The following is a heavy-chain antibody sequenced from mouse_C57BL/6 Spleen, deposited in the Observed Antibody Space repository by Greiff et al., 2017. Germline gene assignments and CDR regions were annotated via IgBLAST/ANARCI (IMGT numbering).Heavy chain of an antibody. CDR2: IYPGDGDT. Sequence: QVQLKQSGPELVKPGASVKISCKASGYAFSSSWMNWVKQRPGKGLEWIGRIYPGDGDTNYNGKFKGKATLTADKSSSTAYMQLSSLTSEDSAVYFCARSDYDCDDYWGQGTTLTVSS. V-gene: IGHV1-82*01. J-gene: IGHJ2*01. CDR3: ARSDYDCDDY. CDR1: GYAFSSSW. D-gene: IGHD2-4*01.